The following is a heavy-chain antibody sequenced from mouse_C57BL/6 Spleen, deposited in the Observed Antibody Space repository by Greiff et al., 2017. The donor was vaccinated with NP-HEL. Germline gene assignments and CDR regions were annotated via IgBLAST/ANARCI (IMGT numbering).Heavy chain of an antibody. D-gene: IGHD1-1*01. CDR1: GYTFTSYW. J-gene: IGHJ2*01. CDR2: IHPNSGST. V-gene: IGHV1-64*01. Sequence: VQLQQSGAELVKPGASVKLSCKASGYTFTSYWMHWVKQRPGQGLEWIGMIHPNSGSTNYNEKFKSKATLTVDKSSSTAYMQLSSLTSEDSAVYYCAKPYYGSSYFDYWGQGTTLTVSS. CDR3: AKPYYGSSYFDY.